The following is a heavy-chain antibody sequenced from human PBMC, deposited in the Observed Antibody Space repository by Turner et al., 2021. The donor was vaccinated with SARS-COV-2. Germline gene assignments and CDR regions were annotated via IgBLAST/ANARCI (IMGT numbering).Heavy chain of an antibody. CDR1: GDTFSSYT. J-gene: IGHJ6*02. D-gene: IGHD6-13*01. CDR2: IIPILGKS. V-gene: IGHV1-69*08. Sequence: QVQLVQSGAEVKKPGSSVKVACKASGDTFSSYTISWVRQAPGQGLEWMGRIIPILGKSNYAQKFQGRVTITADKSTSTAYMELSSLRSEDTAVYYCARDEGEIAAAGIVYYYGMDVWGQGTTVTVSS. CDR3: ARDEGEIAAAGIVYYYGMDV.